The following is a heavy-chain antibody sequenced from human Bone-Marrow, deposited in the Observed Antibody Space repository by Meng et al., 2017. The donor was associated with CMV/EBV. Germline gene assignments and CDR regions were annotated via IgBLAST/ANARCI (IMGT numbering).Heavy chain of an antibody. CDR3: ARGGVWDFWSGYHSSYYYGMDV. D-gene: IGHD3-3*01. V-gene: IGHV3-30-3*01. CDR1: GFTFSSYA. Sequence: GESLKISCAASGFTFSSYAMHWVRQAPGKGLEWVAVISYDGSNKYYADSVKGRFTISRDNSKNTRYLQTNSLRAEDTAVYYCARGGVWDFWSGYHSSYYYGMDVWGQGTTVTVSS. J-gene: IGHJ6*02. CDR2: ISYDGSNK.